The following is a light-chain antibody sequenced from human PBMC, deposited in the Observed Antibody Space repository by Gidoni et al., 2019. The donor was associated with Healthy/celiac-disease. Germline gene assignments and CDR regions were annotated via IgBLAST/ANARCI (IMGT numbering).Light chain of an antibody. Sequence: EIVFTQSPGTLSLSPGERATLSCRASQSVSSSYLAWYQQKPGQAPKLLIYGASSRATGIPDRFSGSGSGTDFTLTISRLEPEDFAVYYCQQYGRSPPGTFGQGTKVEIK. CDR2: GAS. J-gene: IGKJ1*01. CDR3: QQYGRSPPGT. V-gene: IGKV3-20*01. CDR1: QSVSSSY.